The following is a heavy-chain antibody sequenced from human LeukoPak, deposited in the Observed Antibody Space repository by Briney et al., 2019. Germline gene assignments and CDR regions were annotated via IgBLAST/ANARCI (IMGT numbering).Heavy chain of an antibody. D-gene: IGHD2-2*01. Sequence: PSETLSLTCTVSGGSISSHYWSWIRQPAGKGLEWIGRIYTSGSTNYNPSLKSRVTMSVDTSKNQFSLKLSSVTAADTAVYYCARDRRYCSSTSCYYYFDYWGQGTLVTVSS. CDR3: ARDRRYCSSTSCYYYFDY. J-gene: IGHJ4*02. CDR2: IYTSGST. CDR1: GGSISSHY. V-gene: IGHV4-4*07.